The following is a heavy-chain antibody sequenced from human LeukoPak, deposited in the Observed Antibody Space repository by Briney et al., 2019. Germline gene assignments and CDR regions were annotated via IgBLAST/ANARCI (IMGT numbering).Heavy chain of an antibody. V-gene: IGHV3-48*01. CDR1: GFTFSSYS. CDR3: ARDSYSGSYHDYNWFDP. D-gene: IGHD1-26*01. J-gene: IGHJ5*02. Sequence: GGSLRLSCAASGFTFSSYSMNWVRQAPGKGPEWVSYIRSSSSTIYYADSVKGRFTISRDNAKNSLYLQMNSLRAEDTAVYCCARDSYSGSYHDYNWFDPWGQGTLVTVSS. CDR2: IRSSSSTI.